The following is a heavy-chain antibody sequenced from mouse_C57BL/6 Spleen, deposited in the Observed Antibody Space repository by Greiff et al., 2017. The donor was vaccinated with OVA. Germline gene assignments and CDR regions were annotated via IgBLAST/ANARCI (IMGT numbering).Heavy chain of an antibody. D-gene: IGHD2-1*01. CDR3: AREAYGNLYYLDY. J-gene: IGHJ2*01. CDR2: INPYNGGT. Sequence: EVQLQQSGPVLVKPGASVKMSCKASGYTFTDYYMNWVKQSHGKSLEWIGVINPYNGGTSYNQKFKGKATLTVDKSSSTAYMELNSLTSEDSAVYYGAREAYGNLYYLDYWGQGTTLTVSS. CDR1: GYTFTDYY. V-gene: IGHV1-19*01.